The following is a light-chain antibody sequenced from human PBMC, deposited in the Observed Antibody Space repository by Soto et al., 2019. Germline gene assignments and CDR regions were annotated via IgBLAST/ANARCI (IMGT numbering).Light chain of an antibody. CDR3: AAWDDSLNGLV. J-gene: IGLJ1*01. Sequence: QSVLTQPPSPSGTPGQRVTISCSGSSSNIGINAVNWYQQLPGTAPQLVIYDNNQRPSAVPDRFFGAKSGISASLAISGLQSEDEADYSCAAWDDSLNGLVFGTGTKLTVL. CDR2: DNN. CDR1: SSNIGINA. V-gene: IGLV1-44*01.